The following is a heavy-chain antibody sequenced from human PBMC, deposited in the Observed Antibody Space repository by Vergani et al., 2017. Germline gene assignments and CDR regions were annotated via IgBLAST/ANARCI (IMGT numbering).Heavy chain of an antibody. CDR3: AIVTDCYDSSGYYLDY. CDR2: FDPEHGEV. Sequence: QVQLVQSVSEVRKPGASVKVSCQVSGYSLTELTIHWVRQAPGKGLEWMGGFDPEHGEVTFAHHIQGRVTMTEDRSTDTAYMELSSLRPEDTALYYCAIVTDCYDSSGYYLDYWGQGTLVTVSS. D-gene: IGHD3-22*01. V-gene: IGHV1-24*01. CDR1: GYSLTELT. J-gene: IGHJ4*02.